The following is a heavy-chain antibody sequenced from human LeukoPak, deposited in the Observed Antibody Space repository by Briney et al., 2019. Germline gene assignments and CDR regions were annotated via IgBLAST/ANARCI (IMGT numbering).Heavy chain of an antibody. V-gene: IGHV4-34*01. CDR1: GGSFSGNY. D-gene: IGHD6-13*01. Sequence: PSETLSLTCAVYGGSFSGNYWSWIRQPPGKGLEWIGEINHSGSTNYNPSLKSRVTISIDTSKNQFSLKLSSVTAADTDVYYCARGRRSSSWFNDYWGQGTLVTVSS. J-gene: IGHJ4*02. CDR3: ARGRRSSSWFNDY. CDR2: INHSGST.